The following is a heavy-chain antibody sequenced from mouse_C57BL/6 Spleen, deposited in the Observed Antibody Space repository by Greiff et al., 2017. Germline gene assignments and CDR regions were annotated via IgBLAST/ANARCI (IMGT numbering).Heavy chain of an antibody. J-gene: IGHJ3*01. V-gene: IGHV1-42*01. CDR2: INPSTGGT. CDR1: GYSFTGYY. Sequence: VVEPGASVKISCKASGYSFTGYYMNWVKQSPEKSLEWIGEINPSTGGTTYNQKFKAKATLTVDKSSSTAYMQLKSLTSEDSAVYYCARGEAYWGQGTLVTVSA. CDR3: ARGEAY.